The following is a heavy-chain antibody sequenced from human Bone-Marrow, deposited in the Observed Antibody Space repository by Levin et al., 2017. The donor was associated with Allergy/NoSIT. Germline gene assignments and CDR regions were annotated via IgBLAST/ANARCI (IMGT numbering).Heavy chain of an antibody. Sequence: SQTLSLTCAVYGGSFSGYYWSWIRQPPGKGLEWIGEINHSGSTNYNPSLKSRVTISVDTSKNQFSLKLSSVTAADTAVYYCARGRRGYSFLDYWGQGTLVTVSS. CDR1: GGSFSGYY. V-gene: IGHV4-34*01. J-gene: IGHJ4*02. CDR3: ARGRRGYSFLDY. CDR2: INHSGST. D-gene: IGHD5-18*01.